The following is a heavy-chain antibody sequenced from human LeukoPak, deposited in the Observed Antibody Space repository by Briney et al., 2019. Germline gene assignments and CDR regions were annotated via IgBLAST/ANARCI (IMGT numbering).Heavy chain of an antibody. CDR2: ISPDGRDT. CDR1: GFAFSTYW. D-gene: IGHD3-10*01. CDR3: ARGGRPDY. Sequence: GGSLRLSCAASGFAFSTYWMHWVRQAPGKGPVWVSRISPDGRDTIYADSVKGRFTMSRDNDKNTLYLQLSSLRAEDTAVYYCARGGRPDYWGQGTLVTVSS. V-gene: IGHV3-74*01. J-gene: IGHJ4*02.